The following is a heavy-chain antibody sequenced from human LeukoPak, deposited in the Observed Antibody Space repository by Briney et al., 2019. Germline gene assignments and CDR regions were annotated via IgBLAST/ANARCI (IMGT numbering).Heavy chain of an antibody. V-gene: IGHV1-2*02. CDR3: ARTLIDDDILTTDYGNGFDI. J-gene: IGHJ3*02. D-gene: IGHD3-9*01. Sequence: VASVTVSCKASGYTFTHYYMHWLRLAPGQGLAWLGWIYPNSWGTRYAQKSQGRATMTRDTSISTAYMELSRLRSDDTAVYYCARTLIDDDILTTDYGNGFDIWGQGTMVTVSS. CDR1: GYTFTHYY. CDR2: IYPNSWGT.